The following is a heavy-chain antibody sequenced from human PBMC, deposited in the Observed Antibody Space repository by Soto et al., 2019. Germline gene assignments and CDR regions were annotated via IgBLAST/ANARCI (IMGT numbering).Heavy chain of an antibody. Sequence: EVPLLESGGGLVQPGESLRLSCAASGFTFSSYAMSWVRQAPGKGLEWVSVISGSDDSTYYADSVKGRFTISRDNSKNTLYLQMNSLRAEDTAVYYCAKRSSSSTFDYWGQGTLVTVS. CDR3: AKRSSSSTFDY. V-gene: IGHV3-23*01. CDR1: GFTFSSYA. D-gene: IGHD6-6*01. CDR2: ISGSDDST. J-gene: IGHJ4*02.